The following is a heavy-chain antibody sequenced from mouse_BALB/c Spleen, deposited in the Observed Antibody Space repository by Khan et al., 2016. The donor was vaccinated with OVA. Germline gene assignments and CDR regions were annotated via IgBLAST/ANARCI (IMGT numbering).Heavy chain of an antibody. Sequence: QIQLVQSGPELKKPGETVKISCKASGYTFTNYGMNWVKQAPGQGLKWMGWINTYTGEPTYADDFTGRSAFSLETSASTAYLQLTHLKNEDTATYFCARSNSYWYFDVWGAGTTVTVSS. CDR3: ARSNSYWYFDV. CDR1: GYTFTNYG. CDR2: INTYTGEP. D-gene: IGHD4-1*02. V-gene: IGHV9-3-1*01. J-gene: IGHJ1*01.